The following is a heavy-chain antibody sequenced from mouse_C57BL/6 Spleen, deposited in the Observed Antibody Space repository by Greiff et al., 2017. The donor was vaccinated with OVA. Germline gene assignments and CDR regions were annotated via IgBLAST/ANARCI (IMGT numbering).Heavy chain of an antibody. CDR1: GFTFSSYT. V-gene: IGHV5-9*01. Sequence: EVQRVESGGGLVKPGGSLKLSCAASGFTFSSYTMSWVRQTPEKRLEWVATISGGGGNTYYPDSVKGRFTISRDNAKNTLYLQMSSLRSEDTALYYCARGGYGSPFAYWGQGTLVTVSA. D-gene: IGHD2-2*01. CDR3: ARGGYGSPFAY. CDR2: ISGGGGNT. J-gene: IGHJ3*01.